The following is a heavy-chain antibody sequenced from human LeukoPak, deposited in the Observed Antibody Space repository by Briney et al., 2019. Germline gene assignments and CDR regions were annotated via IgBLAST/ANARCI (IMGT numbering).Heavy chain of an antibody. CDR2: ISSGSSYK. CDR3: ARKVQQWLVAPGDY. CDR1: GFTFSSYS. J-gene: IGHJ4*02. Sequence: PGGSLRLSCAAAGFTFSSYSMNWVRQAPGKGLEWVSFISSGSSYKYYADSVKGRFTISRDNAKNSLYLQMNSLRAEDWAVYYCARKVQQWLVAPGDYWGQGTLVTVSS. D-gene: IGHD6-19*01. V-gene: IGHV3-21*01.